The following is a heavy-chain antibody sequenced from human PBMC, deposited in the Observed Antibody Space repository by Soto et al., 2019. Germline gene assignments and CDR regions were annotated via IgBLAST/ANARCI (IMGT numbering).Heavy chain of an antibody. V-gene: IGHV1-69*01. CDR3: ARQWLDGNNWFDP. CDR2: IIPIFGTA. Sequence: VQLLESGGGLVQPGGSLRLSCAASGFTFSSYAISWVRQAPGQGLEWMGGIIPIFGTANYAQKFQGRVTITADESTSTAYMELSSLRSEDTAVYYCARQWLDGNNWFDPWGQGTLVTVSS. D-gene: IGHD6-19*01. J-gene: IGHJ5*02. CDR1: GFTFSSYA.